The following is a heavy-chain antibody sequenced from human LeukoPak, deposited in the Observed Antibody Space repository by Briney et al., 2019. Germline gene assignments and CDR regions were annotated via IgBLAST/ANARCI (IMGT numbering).Heavy chain of an antibody. D-gene: IGHD3-3*02. CDR1: GLTGSYNS. V-gene: IGHV3-53*01. Sequence: PGGSLKLSCAASGLTGSYNSMTCVYQAPLGRLEWVSTIYADGTIYYADSMKGRFTISRDNSKNTLDLQMNSLRAEDTAVYYCARTKLASGTDYWGQGTLVTVSS. CDR3: ARTKLASGTDY. CDR2: IYADGTI. J-gene: IGHJ4*02.